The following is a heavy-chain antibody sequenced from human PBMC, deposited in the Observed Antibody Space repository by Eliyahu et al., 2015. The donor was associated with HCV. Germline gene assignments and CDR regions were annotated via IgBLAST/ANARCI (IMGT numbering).Heavy chain of an antibody. CDR3: AHSGGGSGWYLNY. V-gene: IGHV2-5*02. J-gene: IGHJ4*02. CDR2: IDWDDLK. D-gene: IGHD6-19*01. Sequence: QITLKESGPPLVKPTQTLTLTCTFSGFSLPTRGVGVAWIRQPPGKALEWLGIIDWDDLKRYSPSLNSRLTITTDPSKDQVVLTLTNMGPGDTATYYCAHSGGGSGWYLNYWGQGTLVTVSS. CDR1: GFSLPTRGVG.